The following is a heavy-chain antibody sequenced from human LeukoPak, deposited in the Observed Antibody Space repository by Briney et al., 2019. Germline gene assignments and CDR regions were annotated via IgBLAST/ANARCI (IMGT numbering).Heavy chain of an antibody. V-gene: IGHV3-48*03. J-gene: IGHJ5*02. Sequence: PGGSLRLSCAASGFTFSSYEMNWVRQAPGEGLEWVSYISSSGSTIYYADSVKGRFTISRDNAKNSLYLQMNSLRAEDTAVYYCARGYPPHCSSTSCPPGPWGQGTLVTVSS. CDR1: GFTFSSYE. CDR3: ARGYPPHCSSTSCPPGP. CDR2: ISSSGSTI. D-gene: IGHD2-2*01.